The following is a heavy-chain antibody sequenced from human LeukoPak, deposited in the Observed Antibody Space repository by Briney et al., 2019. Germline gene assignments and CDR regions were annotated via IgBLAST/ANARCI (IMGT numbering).Heavy chain of an antibody. CDR2: ISGGGSST. J-gene: IGHJ4*02. V-gene: IGHV3-23*01. Sequence: PGGSLRLSCAASGFTFSTYAMTWVRQAPGKGLDWVSAISGGGSSTYYADSVKGRFTISRDNSKNTLYLQMNSLRAEDTAVYYCAKKRALGEVEYSSSYFDYWGQGTLVTVSS. D-gene: IGHD6-6*01. CDR3: AKKRALGEVEYSSSYFDY. CDR1: GFTFSTYA.